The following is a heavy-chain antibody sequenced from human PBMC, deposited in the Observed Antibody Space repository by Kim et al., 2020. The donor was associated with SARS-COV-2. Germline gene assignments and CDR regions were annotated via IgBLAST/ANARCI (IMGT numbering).Heavy chain of an antibody. V-gene: IGHV3-66*01. Sequence: GGSLRLSCAASGFTVSSNYMSWVRQAPGKGLEWVSVIYSGGSTYYADSVKGRFTISRDNSKNTLYLQMNSLRAEDTAVYYCARVEGYYEHRGSYYEDYWGQGTLVTVSS. D-gene: IGHD1-26*01. CDR2: IYSGGST. CDR3: ARVEGYYEHRGSYYEDY. CDR1: GFTVSSNY. J-gene: IGHJ4*02.